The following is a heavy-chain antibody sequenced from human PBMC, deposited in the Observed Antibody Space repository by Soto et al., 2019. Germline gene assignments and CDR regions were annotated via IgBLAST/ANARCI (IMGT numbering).Heavy chain of an antibody. J-gene: IGHJ6*02. CDR3: ARSDIVVVPAEDYYYGMDV. CDR1: GYTFTSYA. V-gene: IGHV1-3*01. D-gene: IGHD2-2*01. Sequence: ASVKVSCKASGYTFTSYAMHWVRQAPGQRLEWMGWINAGNGNTKYSQKLQGRVTMTTDTSTSTAYMELRSLRSDDTAVYYCARSDIVVVPAEDYYYGMDVWGQGTTVTVSS. CDR2: INAGNGNT.